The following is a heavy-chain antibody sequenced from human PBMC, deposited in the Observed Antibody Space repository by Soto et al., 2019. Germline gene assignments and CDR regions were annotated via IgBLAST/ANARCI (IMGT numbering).Heavy chain of an antibody. CDR2: IYYSGST. D-gene: IGHD4-17*01. Sequence: QLQLQESGPGLVKPSETLSLTCTVSGGSISSSSYYWGWIRQPPGKGLEWIGSIYYSGSTYYNPSLKSRVTISVDTSKNQFSLKLSSVTAADTAVYYCARRDGDYGFNEYFDYWGQGTLVTVSS. J-gene: IGHJ4*02. V-gene: IGHV4-39*01. CDR3: ARRDGDYGFNEYFDY. CDR1: GGSISSSSYY.